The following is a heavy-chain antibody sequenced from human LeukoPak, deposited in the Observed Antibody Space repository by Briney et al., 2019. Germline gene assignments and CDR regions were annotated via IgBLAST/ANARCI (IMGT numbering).Heavy chain of an antibody. Sequence: GGSLRLSCAASGFTFSGSAMHWVRQASGKGLEWVGRIRSKANGYATAYAASVKGRFTISRDDSKNTAYLQMNSLKTEDTAAYYCTSCGGDCYSGFDYXGQGTLVTVS. V-gene: IGHV3-73*01. J-gene: IGHJ4*02. CDR2: IRSKANGYAT. CDR1: GFTFSGSA. D-gene: IGHD2-21*02. CDR3: TSCGGDCYSGFDY.